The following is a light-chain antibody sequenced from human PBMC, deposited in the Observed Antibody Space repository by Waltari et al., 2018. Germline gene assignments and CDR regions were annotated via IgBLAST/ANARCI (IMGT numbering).Light chain of an antibody. CDR2: DVS. Sequence: QSALTQPASVSGSPGQSITISCTGTSSDVGGYNYVSWYQQHPGKAPKLMIYDVSKRPSGVSIRCSGSKAGNTASLTISGLQADDEADYYCSSYTSSSAFGVFGAGTKVTVL. CDR3: SSYTSSSAFGV. V-gene: IGLV2-14*01. J-gene: IGLJ1*01. CDR1: SSDVGGYNY.